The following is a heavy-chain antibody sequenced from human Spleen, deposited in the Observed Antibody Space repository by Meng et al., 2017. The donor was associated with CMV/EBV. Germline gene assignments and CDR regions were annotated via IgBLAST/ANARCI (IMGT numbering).Heavy chain of an antibody. D-gene: IGHD3-22*01. CDR2: ISSSSSYI. J-gene: IGHJ4*02. CDR3: ARDLAPQSDYYDSSGYYYLPKGFDY. Sequence: MFWVRQAPGKALEWLSSISSSSSYIYHADSMKGRFTVSRDNAKNSVYLQMNSLRAEDTAVYYCARDLAPQSDYYDSSGYYYLPKGFDYWGQGTLVTVSS. V-gene: IGHV3-21*01.